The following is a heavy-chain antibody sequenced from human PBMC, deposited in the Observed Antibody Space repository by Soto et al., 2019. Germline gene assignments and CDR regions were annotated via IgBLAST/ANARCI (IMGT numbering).Heavy chain of an antibody. CDR3: ARDTSNYFDY. CDR2: ISAYNGNT. J-gene: IGHJ4*02. V-gene: IGHV1-18*01. Sequence: QVQLVQSGVEVKKPGASVKVSCKASSYTFTSYGITWVRRAPGQGLEWMGWISAYNGNTNYAQKLQGRVTMSTDTSTSTAYMELRSLRSDDTAIYYCARDTSNYFDYWGQGTLVTVSS. CDR1: SYTFTSYG. D-gene: IGHD2-2*01.